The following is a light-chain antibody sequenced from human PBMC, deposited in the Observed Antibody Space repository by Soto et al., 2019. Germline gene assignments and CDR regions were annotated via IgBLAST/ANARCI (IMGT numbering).Light chain of an antibody. CDR3: QQYGSSPPT. J-gene: IGKJ1*01. CDR2: GAS. CDR1: QSVSSNY. Sequence: EIVLTQSPGTLSLSPGERATLSCRASQSVSSNYLAWYQRKPGQAPRLLIYGASSRATDIPARFSGSGSGRDFTLTITRLEPEDFAVYFCQQYGSSPPTFGQGTKVEIK. V-gene: IGKV3-20*01.